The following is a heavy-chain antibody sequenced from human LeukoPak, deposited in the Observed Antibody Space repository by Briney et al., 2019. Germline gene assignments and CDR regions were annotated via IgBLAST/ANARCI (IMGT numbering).Heavy chain of an antibody. J-gene: IGHJ4*02. Sequence: GGSLRLSCAASGFTFSSYGMHWVRQAPGKGLEWVAFIRYDGSNKYYADSVKGRFTISRDNSKSTLYLQMNSLRAEDTAVYYCARISTMVRGPTDYWGQGTLVTVSS. V-gene: IGHV3-30*02. CDR3: ARISTMVRGPTDY. CDR2: IRYDGSNK. D-gene: IGHD3-10*01. CDR1: GFTFSSYG.